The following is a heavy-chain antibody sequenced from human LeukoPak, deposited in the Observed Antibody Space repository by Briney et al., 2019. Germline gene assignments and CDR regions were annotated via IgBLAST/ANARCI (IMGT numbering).Heavy chain of an antibody. CDR2: ITSSGSYI. J-gene: IGHJ6*03. V-gene: IGHV3-21*01. Sequence: PGGSLRLSCAASAFSFSDYNMNWVRQAPGKGLEWVSSITSSGSYIYYADSAKGRFTISRDNAKNSLYLQLNSLRAEDTAVYYCARDPYSGTYSDYYYYMDVWGKGTTVTVSS. D-gene: IGHD1-26*01. CDR3: ARDPYSGTYSDYYYYMDV. CDR1: AFSFSDYN.